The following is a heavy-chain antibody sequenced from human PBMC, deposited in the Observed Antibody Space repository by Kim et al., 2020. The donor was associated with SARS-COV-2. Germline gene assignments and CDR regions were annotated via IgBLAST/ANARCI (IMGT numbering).Heavy chain of an antibody. J-gene: IGHJ4*02. CDR3: ARDANYGSGSYFY. V-gene: IGHV1-69*04. D-gene: IGHD3-10*01. Sequence: YARKFQGRVTITADKSTSTAYMELSSLRYEDTAVYYCARDANYGSGSYFYWGQGTLVSVSS.